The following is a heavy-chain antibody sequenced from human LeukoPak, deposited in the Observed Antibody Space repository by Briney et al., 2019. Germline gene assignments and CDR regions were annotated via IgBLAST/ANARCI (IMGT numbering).Heavy chain of an antibody. V-gene: IGHV4-39*07. CDR3: ARSPTYYYDSSGPVFDY. CDR1: SGSIISNNDY. CDR2: IYYSGST. Sequence: SETLSLTCSVSSGSIISNNDYWGWIRQPPGKGLEWIGSIYYSGSTYYNPSLKSRVTISVDTSKNQFSLKLSSVTAADTAVYYCARSPTYYYDSSGPVFDYWGQGTLVTVSS. J-gene: IGHJ4*02. D-gene: IGHD3-22*01.